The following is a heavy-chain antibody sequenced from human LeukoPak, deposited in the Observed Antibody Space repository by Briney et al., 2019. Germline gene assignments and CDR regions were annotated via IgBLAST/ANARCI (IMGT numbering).Heavy chain of an antibody. D-gene: IGHD6-13*01. J-gene: IGHJ6*03. CDR2: IIPILGIA. V-gene: IGHV1-69*04. Sequence: SVKVSCKASGGTFSSYTISWVRQAPGQGLEWMGRIIPILGIANYAQKFQGRVTITADKSTSTAYMELSSLRSEDTAVYCCAREGCSSSSCSPLGYYYYYMDVWGKGTTVTVSS. CDR3: AREGCSSSSCSPLGYYYYYMDV. CDR1: GGTFSSYT.